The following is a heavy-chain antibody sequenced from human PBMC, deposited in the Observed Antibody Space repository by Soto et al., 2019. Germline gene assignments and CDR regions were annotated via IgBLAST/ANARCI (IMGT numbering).Heavy chain of an antibody. CDR3: ATDLCSGGSCYFDY. Sequence: SETLSLTCTVCGGSISSYYWSWIRQPPGKGLEWIGYIYYSGSTNYNPTLKSRVTISVDTSKNKFSLKLSSVTAADTAVYYCATDLCSGGSCYFDYWGQGTLVTVSS. CDR2: IYYSGST. J-gene: IGHJ4*02. V-gene: IGHV4-59*01. D-gene: IGHD2-15*01. CDR1: GGSISSYY.